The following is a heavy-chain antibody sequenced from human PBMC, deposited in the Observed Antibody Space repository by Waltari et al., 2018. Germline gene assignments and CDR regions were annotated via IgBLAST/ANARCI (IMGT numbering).Heavy chain of an antibody. CDR1: GGSISSSSYY. CDR3: ARLEDIVATSDY. CDR2: IYYSGST. D-gene: IGHD5-12*01. Sequence: QLQLQESGPGLVKPSETLSLTCTVSGGSISSSSYYWGWSRQPPGKGREWIGSIYYSGSTYYNPSLKSRVTISVDTSKNQFSLKLSSVTAADTAVYYCARLEDIVATSDYWGQGTLVTVSS. V-gene: IGHV4-39*01. J-gene: IGHJ4*02.